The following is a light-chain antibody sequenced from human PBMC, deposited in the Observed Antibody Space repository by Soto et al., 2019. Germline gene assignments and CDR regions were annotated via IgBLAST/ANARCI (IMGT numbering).Light chain of an antibody. J-gene: IGKJ2*01. V-gene: IGKV2-28*01. CDR3: MQALQTAYT. CDR1: QRLLHSNGNYF. CDR2: LGL. Sequence: EIVMTQSPPSLTVTPGEPASISCRSSQRLLHSNGNYFLDRYLQKPGQSQQLLICLGLNRASGFPDRVSGRGAGTDVTLKISRVEGEDVGVYFCMQALQTAYTVGQGTRLEIK.